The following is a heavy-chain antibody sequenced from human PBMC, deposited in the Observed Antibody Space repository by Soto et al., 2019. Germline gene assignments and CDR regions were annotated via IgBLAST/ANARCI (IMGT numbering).Heavy chain of an antibody. J-gene: IGHJ5*01. CDR3: ARAGLGLAFDS. D-gene: IGHD6-19*01. Sequence: QVQLQESGPGLVKPSGTLSLTCAVSGDSMNNNNWWSWVRQSPRKGLEGIAEIYHSVATNHNPSLPRRVTISIDKSEKQFSLKLNSVTAADTAVYYCARAGLGLAFDSWGQGALVTVSS. V-gene: IGHV4-4*02. CDR2: IYHSVAT. CDR1: GDSMNNNNW.